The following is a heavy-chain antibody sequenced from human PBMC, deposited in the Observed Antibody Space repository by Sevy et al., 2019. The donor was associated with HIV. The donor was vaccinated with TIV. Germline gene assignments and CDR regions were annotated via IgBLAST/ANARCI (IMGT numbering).Heavy chain of an antibody. J-gene: IGHJ4*02. CDR2: INHSGST. CDR1: GGSFSGYY. CDR3: ARVYCSSTSCYFAGFDY. Sequence: SETLSLTCAVYGGSFSGYYWSWIRQPPGKGLEWIGEINHSGSTNYNPSLKSRGTISVDTSKNQFSLKLSSVTAADTAVYYCARVYCSSTSCYFAGFDYWGQGTLVTVSS. D-gene: IGHD2-2*01. V-gene: IGHV4-34*01.